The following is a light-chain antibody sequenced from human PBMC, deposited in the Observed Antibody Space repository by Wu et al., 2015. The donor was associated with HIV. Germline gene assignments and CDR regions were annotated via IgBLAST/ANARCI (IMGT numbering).Light chain of an antibody. CDR3: QQIYSTPKT. CDR1: QTISTY. V-gene: IGKV1-39*01. J-gene: IGKJ1*01. CDR2: AAS. Sequence: DIQVTQSPSSLSASVGDRVTITCRASQTISTYLNWYQQKPGAAPKLLIYAASNLQSGVPSRFSGSGSGTDFTLTISSLQPEGFATYSCQQIYSTPKTFGQGTKVEIK.